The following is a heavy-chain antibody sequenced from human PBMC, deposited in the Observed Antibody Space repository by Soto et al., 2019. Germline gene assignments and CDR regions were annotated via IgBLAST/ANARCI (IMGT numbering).Heavy chain of an antibody. CDR1: GGTFSSYT. CDR3: ARDYGAAAGRGDPDYYYGMDV. CDR2: IIPILGIA. Sequence: QVQLVQSGAEVKKPGSSVKVSCKASGGTFSSYTISWVRQAPGQGLEWMGRIIPILGIANYAQKFQGRVTITADKSTSTAYMELSSLRSEDTAVYYCARDYGAAAGRGDPDYYYGMDVWGQGTTVTVPS. V-gene: IGHV1-69*08. D-gene: IGHD6-13*01. J-gene: IGHJ6*02.